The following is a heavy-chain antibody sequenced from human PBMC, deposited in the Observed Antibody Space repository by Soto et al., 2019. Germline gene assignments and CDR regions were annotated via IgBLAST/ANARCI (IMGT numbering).Heavy chain of an antibody. D-gene: IGHD3-22*01. V-gene: IGHV4-31*03. CDR3: AREYYYDSSGYYTIDY. CDR1: GGSISSGGYY. Sequence: PSETLSLTCTVSGGSISSGGYYWSWIRQHPGKGLEWIGYIYYSGSTYYNPSLKSRVTISVDTSKNQFSLKLSSVTAADTAVYYCAREYYYDSSGYYTIDYWGQGTLVTVSS. J-gene: IGHJ4*02. CDR2: IYYSGST.